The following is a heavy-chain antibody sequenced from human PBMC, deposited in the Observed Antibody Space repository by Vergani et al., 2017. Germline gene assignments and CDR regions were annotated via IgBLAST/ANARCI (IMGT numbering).Heavy chain of an antibody. Sequence: QVQLVQSGAEVKKPGSSVKVSCKASGGTFSSYAIIWVRQAPGQGLEWMGRIIPIFGTANYAQKFQGRVTLTADESTSTAYMELSSLRSEDTAVYYCARDRGYCSGGSCYSGYYYYYGMDVWGQXP. V-gene: IGHV1-69*13. CDR1: GGTFSSYA. CDR2: IIPIFGTA. J-gene: IGHJ6*02. CDR3: ARDRGYCSGGSCYSGYYYYYGMDV. D-gene: IGHD2-15*01.